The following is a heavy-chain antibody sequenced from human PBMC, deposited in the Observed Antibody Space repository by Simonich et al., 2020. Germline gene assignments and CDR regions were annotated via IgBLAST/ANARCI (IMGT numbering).Heavy chain of an antibody. J-gene: IGHJ4*02. V-gene: IGHV3-74*01. CDR2: INSEGSST. Sequence: EVQLVESGGGLVQPGGSLRLSCAASGFTFRSYWMHWVRQAPGKGLVVVLRINSEGSSTSSADSGKGRFSISRDDAKNTLYMQMNSLRAEDTAVYYCARNRLDYWGQGTLVTVSS. CDR3: ARNRLDY. CDR1: GFTFRSYW.